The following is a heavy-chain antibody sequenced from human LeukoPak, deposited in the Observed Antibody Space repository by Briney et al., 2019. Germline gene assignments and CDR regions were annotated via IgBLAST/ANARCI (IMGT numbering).Heavy chain of an antibody. CDR1: GFTFSDYY. D-gene: IGHD6-13*01. CDR2: ISSSGSTI. J-gene: IGHJ4*02. Sequence: PGGSLRLSCAASGFTFSDYYMSWIRQAPGKGLEWVSYISSSGSTIYYADSVKGRITISRDNSKNTLHLQMNSLRTEDTAVYYCARVKGGIAAAGNYFDYWGQGTLVTVSS. V-gene: IGHV3-11*04. CDR3: ARVKGGIAAAGNYFDY.